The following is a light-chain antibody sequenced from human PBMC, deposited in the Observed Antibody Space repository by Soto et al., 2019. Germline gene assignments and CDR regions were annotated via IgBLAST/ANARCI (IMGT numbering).Light chain of an antibody. CDR2: AAS. V-gene: IGKV1-39*01. J-gene: IGKJ2*01. Sequence: DIQMTQSPSSLSASVGDRVTIACRASQSISSYLNWFQQKPGRAPKLLIYAASALRSGVPSRFRGSGSGTEFTLTISSLQPEDFATYYCQQSYSTPYTFGQGTQLDIK. CDR1: QSISSY. CDR3: QQSYSTPYT.